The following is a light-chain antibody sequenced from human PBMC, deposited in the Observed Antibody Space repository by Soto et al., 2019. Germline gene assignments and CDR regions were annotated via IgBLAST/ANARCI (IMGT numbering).Light chain of an antibody. CDR2: GVT. V-gene: IGLV2-14*01. Sequence: QSVLTQPASVYGSPGQAITISCTGTSSDIGAYNYVSWYQQYPGKAPKLMIYGVTNRPSGVSNRFSGSKTGNTASLTISGLQAEDEADYYCSAFSANRVYLFGPRTKV. CDR1: SSDIGAYNY. J-gene: IGLJ1*01. CDR3: SAFSANRVYL.